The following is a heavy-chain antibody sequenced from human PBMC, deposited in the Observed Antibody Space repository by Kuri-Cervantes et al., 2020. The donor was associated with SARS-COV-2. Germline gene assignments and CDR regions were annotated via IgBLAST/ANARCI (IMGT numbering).Heavy chain of an antibody. CDR3: ARHTFGNAGDY. CDR2: IYYSGST. V-gene: IGHV4-39*01. J-gene: IGHJ4*02. Sequence: GSLRLSCAVYGGAFSGYYWGWIRQPPGKGLEWIGSIYYSGSTYYNPSLKSRVTISVDTSKNQFSLKLSSVTAADTAVYYCARHTFGNAGDYWGQGTLVTVSS. D-gene: IGHD4-23*01. CDR1: GGAFSGYY.